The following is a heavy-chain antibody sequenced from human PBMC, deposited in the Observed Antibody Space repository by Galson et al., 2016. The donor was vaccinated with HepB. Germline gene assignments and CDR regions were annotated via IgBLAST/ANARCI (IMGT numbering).Heavy chain of an antibody. Sequence: SLRLSCAASGFTFSSYAMSWVRQSPGKGLEWVSTISGRGDNTYYTDSVKGRFTISRDKSRNTLYLQMHSLRAEGTAVYYCARDGYSSSLDASWGQGTLVTVSS. J-gene: IGHJ5*02. CDR1: GFTFSSYA. CDR3: ARDGYSSSLDAS. V-gene: IGHV3-23*01. CDR2: ISGRGDNT. D-gene: IGHD6-13*01.